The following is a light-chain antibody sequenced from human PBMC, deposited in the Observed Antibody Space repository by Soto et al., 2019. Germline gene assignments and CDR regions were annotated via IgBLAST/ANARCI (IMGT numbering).Light chain of an antibody. V-gene: IGKV3-20*01. CDR2: GAS. CDR3: QQYYSPLWT. Sequence: PGERATLSCRTSQSVNSNYLAWYQQKPAQAPRLLIYGASSRATGIPDRFSGSGSGTDFTLTISRLEPEDVAVYYCQQYYSPLWTFGQGTKVQIK. CDR1: QSVNSNY. J-gene: IGKJ1*01.